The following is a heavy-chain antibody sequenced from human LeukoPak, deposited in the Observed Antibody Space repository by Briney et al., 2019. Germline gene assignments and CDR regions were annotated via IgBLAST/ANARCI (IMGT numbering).Heavy chain of an antibody. D-gene: IGHD4-17*01. V-gene: IGHV3-74*01. CDR1: GFIFSSYW. Sequence: PGGSLRLSCAASGFIFSSYWMHWVRQAPGKGLVWVSHINSDGSITTYADSVKGRFTISRDNAESTLYLQMNSLRAEDTAVYYCARGRTTVTTKGITYYFDYWGQGTLVTVSS. CDR2: INSDGSIT. J-gene: IGHJ4*02. CDR3: ARGRTTVTTKGITYYFDY.